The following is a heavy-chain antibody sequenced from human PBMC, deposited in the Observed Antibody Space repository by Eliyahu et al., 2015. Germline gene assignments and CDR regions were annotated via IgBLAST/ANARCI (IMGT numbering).Heavy chain of an antibody. J-gene: IGHJ3*02. CDR3: ARGDYSDSSAYFHDAFDI. D-gene: IGHD3-22*01. V-gene: IGHV3-7*04. Sequence: EVQLVESGGGLVQPGGSLRLSCAVSGFXFXSXWMIWVRQAPGKGLGWVANIKQDGSEKYCVDSVKGRFTISRDNAKNSLYLQMNSLRAEDTAVYYCARGDYSDSSAYFHDAFDIWGQGTMVTVSS. CDR1: GFXFXSXW. CDR2: IKQDGSEK.